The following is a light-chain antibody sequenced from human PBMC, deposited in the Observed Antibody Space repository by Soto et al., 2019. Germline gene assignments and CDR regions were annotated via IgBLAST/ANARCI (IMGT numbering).Light chain of an antibody. Sequence: DIQMTQSPSTLSETVGDRVTITCRASQSISSWLAWYQQKPGKAPKLLIYKASSLESGVPSRFSGSGSGTEFTLTISSLQPDDFATYYCQQYNSYSLFGQGTKVDI. V-gene: IGKV1-5*03. CDR3: QQYNSYSL. CDR2: KAS. J-gene: IGKJ1*01. CDR1: QSISSW.